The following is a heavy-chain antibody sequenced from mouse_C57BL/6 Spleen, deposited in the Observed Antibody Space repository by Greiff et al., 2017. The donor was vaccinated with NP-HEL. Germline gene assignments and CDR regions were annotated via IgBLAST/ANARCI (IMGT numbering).Heavy chain of an antibody. CDR1: GYTFTDYY. CDR3: ARDYGNYVDN. J-gene: IGHJ2*01. CDR2: INPNNGGT. V-gene: IGHV1-26*01. D-gene: IGHD1-1*01. Sequence: EVQLQQSGPELVKPGASVKISCKASGYTFTDYYMNWVKQSHGKSLEWIGDINPNNGGTSYNQKFKGKATLTVDKSSSTAYMELRSLTSEDSAVYYCARDYGNYVDNWGQGTTLTLAS.